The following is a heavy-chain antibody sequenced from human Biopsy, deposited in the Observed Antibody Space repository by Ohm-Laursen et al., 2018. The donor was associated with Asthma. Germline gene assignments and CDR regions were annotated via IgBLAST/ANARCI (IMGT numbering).Heavy chain of an antibody. J-gene: IGHJ3*01. Sequence: GASVKVSCKGSRDIFSSYGFSWVRQAPRQGLEWMGGIIPISLTPSYARRFRGRVTISADEYTRTAYMELSSLRSEDTAVYYCARDPSYFDPSVEGWHLWGQGTMVTVSS. V-gene: IGHV1-69*13. D-gene: IGHD3-22*01. CDR3: ARDPSYFDPSVEGWHL. CDR1: RDIFSSYG. CDR2: IIPISLTP.